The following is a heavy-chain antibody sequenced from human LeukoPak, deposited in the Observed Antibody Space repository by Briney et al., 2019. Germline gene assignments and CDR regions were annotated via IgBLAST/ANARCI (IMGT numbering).Heavy chain of an antibody. CDR3: ARPAVVVPAAIQRGYYYGMDV. D-gene: IGHD2-2*02. CDR1: GGTFSSYT. J-gene: IGHJ6*02. CDR2: IIPILGIA. V-gene: IGHV1-69*02. Sequence: SVKVSCKASGGTFSSYTISWVRQAPGQGLERMGRIIPILGIANYAQKFQGRVTITADKSTSTAYMELSSLRSEDTAVYYCARPAVVVPAAIQRGYYYGMDVWGQGTTVTVSS.